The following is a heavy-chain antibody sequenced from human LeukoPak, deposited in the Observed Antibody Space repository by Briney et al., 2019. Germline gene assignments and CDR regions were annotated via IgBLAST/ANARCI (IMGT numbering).Heavy chain of an antibody. CDR2: IYSGGST. D-gene: IGHD4/OR15-4a*01. CDR3: AKGPLTRFDY. CDR1: GFTLSSYE. J-gene: IGHJ4*02. Sequence: GGSLRLSCTVSGFTLSSYEMSWIRQAPGKGLEWVSVIYSGGSTYYADSVKGRFTISRDNSKNTLYLQVNSLRAEDTAVYYCAKGPLTRFDYWGQGTLVTVSS. V-gene: IGHV3-23*03.